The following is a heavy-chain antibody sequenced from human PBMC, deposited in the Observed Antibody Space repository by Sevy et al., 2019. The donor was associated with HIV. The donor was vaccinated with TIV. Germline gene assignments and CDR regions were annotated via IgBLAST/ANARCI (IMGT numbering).Heavy chain of an antibody. Sequence: GGSLRLSCAASGFTFSNAWMSWVRQAPGKGLEWVGRIKSKTDGGTTDYAAPVKGRFTISKDDSKNTLYLQMNSLKTEDTAGYYCTTVSSGYYYSSDYWGQGTLVTVSS. V-gene: IGHV3-15*01. CDR1: GFTFSNAW. CDR3: TTVSSGYYYSSDY. J-gene: IGHJ4*02. CDR2: IKSKTDGGTT. D-gene: IGHD3-22*01.